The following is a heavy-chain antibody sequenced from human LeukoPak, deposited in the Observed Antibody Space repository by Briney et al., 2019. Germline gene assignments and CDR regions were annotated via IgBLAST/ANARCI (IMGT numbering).Heavy chain of an antibody. J-gene: IGHJ4*02. CDR3: AKTVAGGNSYYFDY. Sequence: GGSLRLSCAASGSTFSSYWMHWVRQAPGKGLVWVSRIDSDVINTSYADSVKGRFTISRDNAKNTLYLQMNSLRAEDTAVYYCAKTVAGGNSYYFDYWGQGTLVTVSS. V-gene: IGHV3-74*01. CDR1: GSTFSSYW. CDR2: IDSDVINT. D-gene: IGHD6-19*01.